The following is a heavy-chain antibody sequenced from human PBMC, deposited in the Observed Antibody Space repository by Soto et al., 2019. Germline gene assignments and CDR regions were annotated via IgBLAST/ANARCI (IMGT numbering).Heavy chain of an antibody. J-gene: IGHJ3*02. Sequence: QVQLVQSGAEVKKPGSSVKVSCQVSGCTFSTYGITWVRQAPGQGLDWMGRIIPILDIADYAQTCKGSVNVPADRSTNIAYMALGRLRSEEKAVYYCARGANGVGSESAFDIWGQGTMVTVSS. CDR1: GCTFSTYG. V-gene: IGHV1-69*04. CDR3: ARGANGVGSESAFDI. CDR2: IIPILDIA. D-gene: IGHD2-8*01.